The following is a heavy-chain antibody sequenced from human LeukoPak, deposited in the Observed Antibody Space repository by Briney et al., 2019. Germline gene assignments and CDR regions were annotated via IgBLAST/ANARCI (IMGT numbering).Heavy chain of an antibody. Sequence: GGALRLSCVASGFTFSSYWMSWVRQAPGKGLEWVANIKQDGSEKYYVDSVKGRFTISRDNTKNSLYLQMDSLRAEDTAVYYCARRGGSYSPFGYWGQGTLVTVSS. J-gene: IGHJ4*02. CDR3: ARRGGSYSPFGY. CDR1: GFTFSSYW. D-gene: IGHD1-26*01. V-gene: IGHV3-7*01. CDR2: IKQDGSEK.